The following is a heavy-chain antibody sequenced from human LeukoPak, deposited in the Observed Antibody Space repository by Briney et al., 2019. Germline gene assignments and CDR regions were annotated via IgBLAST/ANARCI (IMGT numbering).Heavy chain of an antibody. CDR2: IYYSGST. CDR1: GGSISSGDYY. V-gene: IGHV4-30-4*08. Sequence: SQTLSLTCTVSGGSISSGDYYWSWIRQPPGKGLEWIGYIYYSGSTYYNPSLKSRVTISVDTSKNQFSLKLSSVTAADTAVYYCARTRPSGYSPAVYFDYWGQGTLVTVSS. D-gene: IGHD3-22*01. J-gene: IGHJ4*02. CDR3: ARTRPSGYSPAVYFDY.